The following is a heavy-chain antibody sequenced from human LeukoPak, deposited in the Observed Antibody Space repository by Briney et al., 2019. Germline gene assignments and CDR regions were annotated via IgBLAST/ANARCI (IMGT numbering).Heavy chain of an antibody. CDR1: GGSISSGDYY. CDR2: IYYSGST. V-gene: IGHV4-30-4*08. Sequence: SETLSLTCTVSGGSISSGDYYWSWIRQPPGKGLEWIGYIYYSGSTYYNPSLKSRVTISVDTSKNQFSLKLSSVTAADTAVYYCARDNYIVPVNAFDIWGQGTMVTVSS. J-gene: IGHJ3*02. CDR3: ARDNYIVPVNAFDI. D-gene: IGHD1-1*01.